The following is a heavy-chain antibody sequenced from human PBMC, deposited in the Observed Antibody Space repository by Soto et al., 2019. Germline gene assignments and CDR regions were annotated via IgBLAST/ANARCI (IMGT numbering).Heavy chain of an antibody. V-gene: IGHV5-51*01. CDR3: ATHTSPPYSFTCGES. J-gene: IGHJ5*02. CDR1: GYSFLNFW. D-gene: IGHD5-18*01. CDR2: IYPGDSDT. Sequence: PGESLQISCKASGYSFLNFWIGCVRQVPGKGPEWMGLIYPGDSDTRYSPSFQGQVTISADQSRTTAYLQWSSLKASDSAIYYCATHTSPPYSFTCGESWGQGTLVTVSS.